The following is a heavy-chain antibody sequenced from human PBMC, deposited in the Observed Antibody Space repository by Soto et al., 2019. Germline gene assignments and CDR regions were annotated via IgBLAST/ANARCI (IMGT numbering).Heavy chain of an antibody. D-gene: IGHD6-13*01. CDR3: ARGCGAAAGTGWFDP. J-gene: IGHJ5*02. V-gene: IGHV4-34*01. CDR2: INHSGST. Sequence: QVQLQQWGAGLLNPSETLSLTCAVYGGSFSGYYWSWIRQPPGKGLEWIGEINHSGSTNYNPSLKSRVTISVDTSKNQFSLKLSSVTAADTAVYYCARGCGAAAGTGWFDPWGQGTLVTVSS. CDR1: GGSFSGYY.